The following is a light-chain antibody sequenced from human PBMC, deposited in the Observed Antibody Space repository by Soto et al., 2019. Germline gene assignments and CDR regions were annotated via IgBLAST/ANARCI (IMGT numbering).Light chain of an antibody. CDR1: ISNIGSKY. Sequence: QLVLTQPPSASTTPGQRVTIFCSGGISNIGSKYVYWYQHLPGAAPKLLIYRDDQRPSGVPDRFSGSKSGTSASLAISGRRSEDEADYYCAAWDDSLNAWVFGGGTKLTVL. J-gene: IGLJ3*02. CDR2: RDD. CDR3: AAWDDSLNAWV. V-gene: IGLV1-47*01.